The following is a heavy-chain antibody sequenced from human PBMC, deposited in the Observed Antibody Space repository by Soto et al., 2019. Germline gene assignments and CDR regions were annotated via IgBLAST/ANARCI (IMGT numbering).Heavy chain of an antibody. Sequence: QVQIQQWGGGLLKPSETLSLSCTVYGGSFSNYAWSWIRQPPGRGLEWIGEIYHNGKSDYNPSLKSRVTIAVDTYKNQFYLKLSSVIAADTAVYFCARGGYWRFDYWGQGALVTVSS. D-gene: IGHD3-22*01. CDR3: ARGGYWRFDY. CDR2: IYHNGKS. J-gene: IGHJ4*02. V-gene: IGHV4-34*01. CDR1: GGSFSNYA.